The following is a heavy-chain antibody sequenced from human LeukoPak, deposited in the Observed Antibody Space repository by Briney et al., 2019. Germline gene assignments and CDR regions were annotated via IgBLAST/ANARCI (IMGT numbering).Heavy chain of an antibody. Sequence: PGGSLRLSCAASGFTFSSYWMSWVRQAPGKGLEWVANIKQDGSEKYYVDSVKGRFTISRDNAKNSLYLQMNSLRAEDTAVYYCARDINYYYDSSGYYDYFDYWGQGTLVTVSS. J-gene: IGHJ4*02. D-gene: IGHD3-22*01. V-gene: IGHV3-7*01. CDR1: GFTFSSYW. CDR3: ARDINYYYDSSGYYDYFDY. CDR2: IKQDGSEK.